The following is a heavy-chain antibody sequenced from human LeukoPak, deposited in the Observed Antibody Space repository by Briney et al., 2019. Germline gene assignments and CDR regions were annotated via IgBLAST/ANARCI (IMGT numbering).Heavy chain of an antibody. J-gene: IGHJ4*02. V-gene: IGHV3-23*01. Sequence: PGGSLRLSCAASGFTFSSYAMSWVRQAPGKGLEWVSVISGSGGSTYYADSVKGRFTISRDNSKNTLYLQMNSLRAEDTAVYYCARMGDIVVVPAAKSHFDYWGQGTLVTVSS. D-gene: IGHD2-2*01. CDR3: ARMGDIVVVPAAKSHFDY. CDR1: GFTFSSYA. CDR2: ISGSGGST.